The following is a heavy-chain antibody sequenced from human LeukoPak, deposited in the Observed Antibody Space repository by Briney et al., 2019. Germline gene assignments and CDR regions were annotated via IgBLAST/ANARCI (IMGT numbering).Heavy chain of an antibody. CDR1: GGSISSYY. CDR2: IYYSGST. Sequence: SETLSLTCTVSGGSISSYYWSWIRQPPGKGLEWIGNIYYSGSTYYNPSLKSRVTISIDTSKNQFSLKLSSVTAADTAMYYCTRANGYGLIDYWGQGTLVTVSS. J-gene: IGHJ4*02. V-gene: IGHV4-59*12. D-gene: IGHD3-10*01. CDR3: TRANGYGLIDY.